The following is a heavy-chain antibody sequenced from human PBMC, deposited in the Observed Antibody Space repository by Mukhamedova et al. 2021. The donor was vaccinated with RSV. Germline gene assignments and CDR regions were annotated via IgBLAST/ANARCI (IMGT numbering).Heavy chain of an antibody. J-gene: IGHJ4*02. V-gene: IGHV3-33*01. Sequence: SFDIHWVRQSPGTGLEWVAVVRHDGQNTFYAESVKGRFSLSRDNSKNTVYLQMNNLGGDDTAVYYCARDLDGGQALDYWSQGSLV. CDR1: SFD. CDR3: ARDLDGGQALDY. CDR2: VRHDGQNT.